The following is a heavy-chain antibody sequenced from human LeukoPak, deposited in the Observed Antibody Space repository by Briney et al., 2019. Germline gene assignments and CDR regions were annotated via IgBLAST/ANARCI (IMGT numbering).Heavy chain of an antibody. J-gene: IGHJ4*02. Sequence: ASVKVSCKASGYTFTGYYMHWVRQAPGQGLEWMGWINPNSGGTNYAQKVQGRVTMTRDTSISTAYMELSRLRSDDTAVYYCARAPRIVGATDLSYWGQGTLVTVSS. CDR2: INPNSGGT. CDR3: ARAPRIVGATDLSY. CDR1: GYTFTGYY. V-gene: IGHV1-2*02. D-gene: IGHD1-26*01.